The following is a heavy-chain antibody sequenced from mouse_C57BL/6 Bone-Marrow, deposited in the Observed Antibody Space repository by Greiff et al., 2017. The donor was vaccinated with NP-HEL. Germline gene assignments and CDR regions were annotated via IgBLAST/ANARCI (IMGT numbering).Heavy chain of an antibody. CDR2: IYPGDGDT. V-gene: IGHV1-82*01. J-gene: IGHJ2*01. CDR3: ARGYPGDY. D-gene: IGHD2-2*01. CDR1: GYAFSSSW. Sequence: QVQLQQSGPELVKPGASVKISCKASGYAFSSSWMNWVKQRPGKGLEWIGRIYPGDGDTNYNGKFKGKATLTADKSSSTAYMQLSSLTSEDSAVXFCARGYPGDYWGQGTTLTVSS.